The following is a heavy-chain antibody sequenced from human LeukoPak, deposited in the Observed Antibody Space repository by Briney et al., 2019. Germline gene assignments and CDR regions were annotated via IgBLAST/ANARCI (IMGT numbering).Heavy chain of an antibody. D-gene: IGHD4-17*01. CDR2: MNPNSGNT. J-gene: IGHJ4*02. CDR1: GYTFTSYD. Sequence: ASVKVSCKASGYTFTSYDINWVRQATGQGLEWMGWMNPNSGNTGYAQKFQGRVTITRNTSISTAYMELSSLRSEDTAVYYCAREDDYGDYTGGGFFDYWGQGTLVTVSS. CDR3: AREDDYGDYTGGGFFDY. V-gene: IGHV1-8*03.